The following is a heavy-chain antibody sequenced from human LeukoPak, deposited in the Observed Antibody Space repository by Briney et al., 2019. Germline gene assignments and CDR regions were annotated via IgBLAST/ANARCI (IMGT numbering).Heavy chain of an antibody. D-gene: IGHD1-26*01. CDR3: AKAGIVGAVDY. CDR1: GFTFDDYA. CDR2: ISWNSGSI. J-gene: IGHJ4*02. V-gene: IGHV3-9*01. Sequence: PGRSLRLSCAASGFTFDDYAMHWVRQAPGKGLEWVSGISWNSGSIGYADSVKGRFTISRDNAKNSLYLQMNSLRAEDTALYYCAKAGIVGAVDYWGQGTLVTVSS.